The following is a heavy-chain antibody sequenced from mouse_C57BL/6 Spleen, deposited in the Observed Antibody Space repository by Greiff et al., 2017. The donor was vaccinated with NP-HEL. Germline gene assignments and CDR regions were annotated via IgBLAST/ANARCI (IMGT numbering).Heavy chain of an antibody. D-gene: IGHD1-2*01. V-gene: IGHV1-64*01. CDR1: GYTFTSYW. CDR3: ARGGTTANWFAY. CDR2: IHPNSGST. J-gene: IGHJ3*01. Sequence: QVQLQQPGAELVKPGASVKLSCKASGYTFTSYWMHWVKQRPGQGLEWIGMIHPNSGSTNYNEKFKSKATLTVDKSSSTAYMQLSSLTSEDSAVYYWARGGTTANWFAYWGQGTRVTVSA.